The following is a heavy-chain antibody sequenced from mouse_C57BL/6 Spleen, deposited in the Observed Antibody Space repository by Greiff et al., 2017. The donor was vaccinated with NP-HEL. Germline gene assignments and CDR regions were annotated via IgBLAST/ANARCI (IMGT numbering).Heavy chain of an antibody. CDR3: AKTLKGVYYAMDY. CDR2: VWRGGST. CDR1: GFSLTSYG. J-gene: IGHJ4*01. V-gene: IGHV2-5*01. D-gene: IGHD1-3*01. Sequence: QVQLKESGPGLVQPSQSLSITCTVSGFSLTSYGVHWVRQSPGKGLEWLGVVWRGGSTDYNAAFMSRLSITKDNSKSQVFFKMNSLQADDTAIYYCAKTLKGVYYAMDYWGQGTSVTVSS.